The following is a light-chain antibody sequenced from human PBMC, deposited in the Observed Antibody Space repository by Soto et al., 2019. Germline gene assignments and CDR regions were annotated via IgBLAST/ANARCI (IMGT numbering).Light chain of an antibody. CDR2: LGS. CDR1: QTLLHSNGYNY. V-gene: IGKV2-28*01. Sequence: DIVMTQSPLSLPVTPGEPASISCRSSQTLLHSNGYNYLDWYVQKPWQSPQLLIYLGSSRASGVPGRFSGSGSGTDFTLKISRVEAEDVGVYYCMQALQTPTFGGGTKVEIK. J-gene: IGKJ4*01. CDR3: MQALQTPT.